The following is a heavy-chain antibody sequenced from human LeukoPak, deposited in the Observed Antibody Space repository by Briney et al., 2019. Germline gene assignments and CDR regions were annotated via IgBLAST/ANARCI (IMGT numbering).Heavy chain of an antibody. CDR2: ISSSGSTI. V-gene: IGHV3-11*01. CDR3: ASRSIAADVDY. D-gene: IGHD6-6*01. CDR1: GFTFSDYY. J-gene: IGHJ4*02. Sequence: PGGSLRLSSAASGFTFSDYYMSWIRQAPGKGLEWVSYISSSGSTIYYADSVKGRFTISRDNAKNSLYLQMNSLRAEDTAVYYCASRSIAADVDYWGQGTLVTVSS.